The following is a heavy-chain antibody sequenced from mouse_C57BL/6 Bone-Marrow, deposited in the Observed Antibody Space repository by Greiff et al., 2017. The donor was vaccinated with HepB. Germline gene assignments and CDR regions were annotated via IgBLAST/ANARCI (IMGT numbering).Heavy chain of an antibody. CDR2: INPGSGGT. Sequence: VQLQQSGAELVRPGTSVKVSCKASGYSFTNYLIEWVKQRPGQGLEWIGVINPGSGGTNYNEKFKGKATLTADKSSSTAYMQLSSLTSEDSAVYFCARDYYGLFDYWGQGTTLTVSS. D-gene: IGHD1-1*01. V-gene: IGHV1-54*01. CDR1: GYSFTNYL. CDR3: ARDYYGLFDY. J-gene: IGHJ2*01.